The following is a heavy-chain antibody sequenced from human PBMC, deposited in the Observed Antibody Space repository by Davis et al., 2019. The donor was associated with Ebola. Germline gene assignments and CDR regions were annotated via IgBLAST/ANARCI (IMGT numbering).Heavy chain of an antibody. CDR3: ARPILPEVTHCGVDY. D-gene: IGHD1-14*01. V-gene: IGHV1-2*06. CDR2: IYVYNGAT. CDR1: GYTFTDYN. J-gene: IGHJ4*02. Sequence: ASVTVSCMASGYTFTDYNLHWVRQAPGQGLEWLGRIYVYNGATNLAEKFQGRVSMTTDTSITTAYMELSSLNSDDTAVYYCARPILPEVTHCGVDYWGQGTLVTVSS.